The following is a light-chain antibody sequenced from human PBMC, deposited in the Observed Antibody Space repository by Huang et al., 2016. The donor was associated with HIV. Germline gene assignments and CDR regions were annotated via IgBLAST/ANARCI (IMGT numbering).Light chain of an antibody. V-gene: IGKV3-11*01. CDR3: QQRSDWPLT. CDR2: AMS. CDR1: HSLGGN. J-gene: IGKJ4*01. Sequence: EIVLTQSPATLSLSPGESAALFCRASHSLGGNLAWYQQRPGQAPRLLIYAMSNRATGIPARCTGSGSGTDYTLTISSLEREDFAVYYCQQRSDWPLTFGGGTKVDIK.